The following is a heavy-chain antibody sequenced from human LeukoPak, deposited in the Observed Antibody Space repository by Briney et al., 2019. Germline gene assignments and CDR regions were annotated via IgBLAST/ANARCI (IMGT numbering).Heavy chain of an antibody. Sequence: QPGRSLRLSCAASGFTFDDYAIHWVRQAPGKGLEWVSGISWNSGSIGYADSVKGRFTISRDNAKNSLYLQMNSLRAEDMALYYCAKDKGYCSGGSCYSSAFDIWGQGTMVTVSS. V-gene: IGHV3-9*03. CDR2: ISWNSGSI. D-gene: IGHD2-15*01. J-gene: IGHJ3*02. CDR1: GFTFDDYA. CDR3: AKDKGYCSGGSCYSSAFDI.